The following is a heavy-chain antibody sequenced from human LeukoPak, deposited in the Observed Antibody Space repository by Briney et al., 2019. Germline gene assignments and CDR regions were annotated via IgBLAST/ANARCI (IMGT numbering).Heavy chain of an antibody. CDR3: ATILGVYCSGGSCHSYSPFDP. Sequence: SETLSLTCTVSGGSISSSSYYWGWIRQPPGKGLEWIGSIYYSGSTYYNPSLKSRVTISVDTSKNQFSLKLSSVTAADTAVYYCATILGVYCSGGSCHSYSPFDPWGQGTLVTVSS. J-gene: IGHJ5*02. V-gene: IGHV4-39*07. D-gene: IGHD2-15*01. CDR2: IYYSGST. CDR1: GGSISSSSYY.